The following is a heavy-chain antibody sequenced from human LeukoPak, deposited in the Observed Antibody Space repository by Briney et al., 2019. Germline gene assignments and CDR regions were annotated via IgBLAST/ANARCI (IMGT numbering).Heavy chain of an antibody. CDR3: ATYSSPDY. J-gene: IGHJ4*02. Sequence: GGSLRLSCAASGFTFSSYGMHWVRQAPGKGLKWVAFISYDGSDKYYTDSVKGRFTISRDNSKNTLYLQMNSLRVEDTAVYFCATYSSPDYWGQGTLVTVSS. CDR2: ISYDGSDK. V-gene: IGHV3-30*03. D-gene: IGHD6-13*01. CDR1: GFTFSSYG.